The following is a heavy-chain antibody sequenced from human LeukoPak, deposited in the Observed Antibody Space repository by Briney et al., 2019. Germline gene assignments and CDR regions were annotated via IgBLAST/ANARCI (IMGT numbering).Heavy chain of an antibody. CDR3: AKVGGRWGHSDSGTYYLSEDFDY. CDR1: GFTFSDSY. V-gene: IGHV3-23*01. CDR2: ISGSGGRT. Sequence: LPGGSLRLSCAASGFTFSDSYMSWIRQAPGKGLEWVSGISGSGGRTHYAYSVKGRFTISRDNSKNTLYLQMNSLRAEDTAVYYCAKVGGRWGHSDSGTYYLSEDFDYWGQGTLVTVSS. J-gene: IGHJ4*02. D-gene: IGHD3-10*01.